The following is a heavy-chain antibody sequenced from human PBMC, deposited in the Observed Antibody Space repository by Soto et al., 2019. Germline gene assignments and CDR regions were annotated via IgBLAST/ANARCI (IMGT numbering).Heavy chain of an antibody. V-gene: IGHV3-33*01. D-gene: IGHD6-6*01. J-gene: IGHJ6*02. CDR1: GFTFSSYG. CDR3: ARDNGYSSSPGYYYGMDV. Sequence: GGSLRLSCAASGFTFSSYGMHWVRQAPGKGLEWVAVIWYDGSSKYYADSVKGRFTISRDNSKNTLYLQMNSLRAEDTAVYYCARDNGYSSSPGYYYGMDVWGQGTTVTVSS. CDR2: IWYDGSSK.